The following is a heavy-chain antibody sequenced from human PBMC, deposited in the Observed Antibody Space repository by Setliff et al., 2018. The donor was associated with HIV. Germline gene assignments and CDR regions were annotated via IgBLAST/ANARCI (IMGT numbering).Heavy chain of an antibody. Sequence: PSETLSLTCTVSGDSISSGGYYWSWIRQHPRKGLEWIGYIYYSRSTFYNPSLKSRVTISVDTSKNQFSLKLSSVTAADTAVYYCARGIGYCSTTSCQSYFDYWGQGTLVTVSS. CDR2: IYYSRST. D-gene: IGHD2-2*01. V-gene: IGHV4-31*03. J-gene: IGHJ4*02. CDR1: GDSISSGGYY. CDR3: ARGIGYCSTTSCQSYFDY.